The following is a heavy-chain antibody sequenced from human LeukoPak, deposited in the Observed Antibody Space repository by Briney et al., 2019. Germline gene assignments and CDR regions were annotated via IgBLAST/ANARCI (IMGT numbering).Heavy chain of an antibody. CDR1: GGTFSSYA. Sequence: SVKVSCKASGGTFSSYAISWVRQAPGQGLEWMGGIIPIFGTANYAQKFQGRVTITADESTSTAYMELSGLRSEDTAVYYCARDVGYCSSTSCREAGAFDYWGQGTLVTVSS. CDR2: IIPIFGTA. CDR3: ARDVGYCSSTSCREAGAFDY. J-gene: IGHJ4*02. D-gene: IGHD2-2*01. V-gene: IGHV1-69*13.